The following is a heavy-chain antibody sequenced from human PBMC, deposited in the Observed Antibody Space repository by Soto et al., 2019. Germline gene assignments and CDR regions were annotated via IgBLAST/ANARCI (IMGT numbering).Heavy chain of an antibody. CDR1: GYSFTIYC. D-gene: IGHD3-22*01. Sequence: GESVKISCKGSGYSFTIYCISWVLQRPWKGLEWMGRIDPSDSYTNYSPSFQGHVTISADKSISTAYLQWSSLKASDTAMYYCARHPSPGNYDSSGYYLADPWGQGTLVTVSS. CDR2: IDPSDSYT. V-gene: IGHV5-10-1*01. CDR3: ARHPSPGNYDSSGYYLADP. J-gene: IGHJ5*02.